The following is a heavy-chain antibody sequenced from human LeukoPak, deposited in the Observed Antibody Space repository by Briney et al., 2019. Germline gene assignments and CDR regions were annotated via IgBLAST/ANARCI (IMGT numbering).Heavy chain of an antibody. CDR2: MQYDGSDK. J-gene: IGHJ4*02. CDR3: AKDVDSSGYYLGFDY. D-gene: IGHD3-22*01. V-gene: IGHV3-30*02. CDR1: GFTFSNYG. Sequence: GGSLRLSCAASGFTFSNYGIHWVRQAPGKGLEWVTFMQYDGSDKFYADSVKGRFPISRDDSKNTLYLQMNSLRAEDTALYYCAKDVDSSGYYLGFDYWGQGTLVTVSS.